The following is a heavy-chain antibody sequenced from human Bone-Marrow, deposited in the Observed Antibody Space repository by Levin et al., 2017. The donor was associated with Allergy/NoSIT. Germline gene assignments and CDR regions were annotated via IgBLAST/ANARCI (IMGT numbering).Heavy chain of an antibody. CDR2: ISGRGDNP. Sequence: GESLKISCAASGFTFSSYGMSWVRQAPGKGLEWVASISGRGDNPYYAESGRGRFFISRDNSRNTLYLQMNSLRVEDTAVYYCAATYYFDTSGHDYWGHGPLVTVSS. CDR1: GFTFSSYG. CDR3: AATYYFDTSGHDY. D-gene: IGHD3-22*01. J-gene: IGHJ4*01. V-gene: IGHV3-23*01.